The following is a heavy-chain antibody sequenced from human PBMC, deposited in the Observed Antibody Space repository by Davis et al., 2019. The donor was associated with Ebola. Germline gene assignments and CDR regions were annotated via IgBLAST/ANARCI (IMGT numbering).Heavy chain of an antibody. CDR2: IYPGDSDT. J-gene: IGHJ2*01. V-gene: IGHV5-51*01. CDR3: ARQEGKGFDL. CDR1: GYRFTSYW. Sequence: GESLKISCKGSGYRFTSYWIGWVRQLLGKGLEWMGIIYPGDSDTRYCPSFQDQVTISADKSISTAYLQWSSLKASDTAMYYCARQEGKGFDLWGRGTLVTVSS.